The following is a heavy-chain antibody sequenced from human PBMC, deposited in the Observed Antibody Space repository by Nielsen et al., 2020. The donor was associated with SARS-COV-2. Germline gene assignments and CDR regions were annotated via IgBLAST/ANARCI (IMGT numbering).Heavy chain of an antibody. J-gene: IGHJ6*01. D-gene: IGHD1-1*01. Sequence: SETLSLTCPVSGGSISSSSYYWGWIRQPPGKGLEWIGSIYYSGSTYYNPSLKSRVTISVDTSKNQFSLKLSSVTAADTAVYYCARDETGTNNYGMDVWGQGTTVTVSS. V-gene: IGHV4-39*02. CDR1: GGSISSSSYY. CDR3: ARDETGTNNYGMDV. CDR2: IYYSGST.